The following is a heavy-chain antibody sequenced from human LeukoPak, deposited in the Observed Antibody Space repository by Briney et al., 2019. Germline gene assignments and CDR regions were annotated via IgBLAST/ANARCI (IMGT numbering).Heavy chain of an antibody. D-gene: IGHD2-21*02. Sequence: GGSLRLSCAASGFTFSKYAMSWVRQAPGKGLEWVSTISESGDTTYDADSVKGRFTMSRDNPKSTLYLQMNSLRVEDTALYYCARRYCGDDCYPYYFDYWGQGTLVTVSS. J-gene: IGHJ4*02. CDR3: ARRYCGDDCYPYYFDY. V-gene: IGHV3-23*01. CDR1: GFTFSKYA. CDR2: ISESGDTT.